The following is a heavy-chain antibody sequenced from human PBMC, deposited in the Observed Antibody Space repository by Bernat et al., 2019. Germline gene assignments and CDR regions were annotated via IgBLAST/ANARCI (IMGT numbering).Heavy chain of an antibody. V-gene: IGHV3-33*01. CDR3: ARGGGIAAYYYYGMDV. CDR2: IGYDGSNK. D-gene: IGHD6-6*01. Sequence: QVQLVESGGGVVQPGRSLRLSCAASGFTFSSYGMHWVRQAPGTGLEWVAVIGYDGSNKNYAESAECRFTIARDKSKNTLYLQMNSLRAEDTAVYYCARGGGIAAYYYYGMDVWGQGTTVTVSS. CDR1: GFTFSSYG. J-gene: IGHJ6*02.